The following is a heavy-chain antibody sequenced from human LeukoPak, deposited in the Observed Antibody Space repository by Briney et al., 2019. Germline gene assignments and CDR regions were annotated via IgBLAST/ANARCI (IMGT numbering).Heavy chain of an antibody. J-gene: IGHJ6*03. D-gene: IGHD2-15*01. V-gene: IGHV1-2*02. CDR2: INPNSGAT. CDR1: GYSLTSSN. Sequence: GASVKVSCKASGYSLTSSNVYWGRHAPGQGLERMGWINPNSGATNYAQKFQGRITLIRDTSAATAYMELSSLRHDDLAVYYCARGRGTSGSNRDFYCYYYMDVWGKGTTVTVSS. CDR3: ARGRGTSGSNRDFYCYYYMDV.